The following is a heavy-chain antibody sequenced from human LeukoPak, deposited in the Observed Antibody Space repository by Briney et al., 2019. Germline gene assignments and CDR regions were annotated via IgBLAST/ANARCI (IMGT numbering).Heavy chain of an antibody. CDR1: GVTFSSYA. J-gene: IGHJ3*02. D-gene: IGHD3-22*01. Sequence: GGSLRLSCAASGVTFSSYAMHWVRQAPGKGLEWVAVISYDGSNKYYADSVKGRFTISRDNSKNTLYLQMNSLRAEDTAVYYCARDRPYYCDSSGYYLAGAFDIWGQGTMVTVSS. CDR2: ISYDGSNK. CDR3: ARDRPYYCDSSGYYLAGAFDI. V-gene: IGHV3-30-3*01.